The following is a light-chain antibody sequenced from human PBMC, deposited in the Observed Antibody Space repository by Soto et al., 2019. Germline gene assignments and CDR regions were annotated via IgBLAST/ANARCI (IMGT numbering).Light chain of an antibody. V-gene: IGKV3-15*01. CDR3: QHRNSWPPGAT. CDR2: GAS. J-gene: IGKJ5*01. CDR1: QSVNTN. Sequence: EIVMTQSPATLSLSAGEGATLSCRASQSVNTNLAWYQQKPGQAPRLLIFGASTRATGIPARFSGSGFGTDFTLTISSLETEDSAVYYCQHRNSWPPGATFGQGTRLEIK.